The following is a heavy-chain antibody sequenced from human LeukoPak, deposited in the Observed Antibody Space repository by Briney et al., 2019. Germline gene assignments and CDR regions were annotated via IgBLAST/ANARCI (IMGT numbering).Heavy chain of an antibody. V-gene: IGHV3-74*01. CDR2: INTDGSSA. D-gene: IGHD3-22*01. J-gene: IGHJ3*02. CDR1: GFTSNTYW. Sequence: GGSLRLSCAASGFTSNTYWMHWVRQAPGKGLVWVSRINTDGSSANYADSVKGRFSTSRDNAKNTLYLQMNSLRAEDTAIYYCAREYYYDSSGYAFDIWGQGTMVTVSS. CDR3: AREYYYDSSGYAFDI.